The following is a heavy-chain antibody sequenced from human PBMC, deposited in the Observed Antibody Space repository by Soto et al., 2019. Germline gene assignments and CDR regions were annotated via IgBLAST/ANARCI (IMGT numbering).Heavy chain of an antibody. V-gene: IGHV1-46*01. CDR3: ARAGGFITIFGVVTHPYGMDV. D-gene: IGHD3-3*01. CDR2: INPSGGST. CDR1: GYTFTNYG. Sequence: ASVKVSCKASGYTFTNYGISWVRQAPGQELEWMGIINPSGGSTSYAQKFQGRVTMTRDTSTSTVYMELSSLRSEDTAVYYCARAGGFITIFGVVTHPYGMDVWGQGTTVTVSS. J-gene: IGHJ6*02.